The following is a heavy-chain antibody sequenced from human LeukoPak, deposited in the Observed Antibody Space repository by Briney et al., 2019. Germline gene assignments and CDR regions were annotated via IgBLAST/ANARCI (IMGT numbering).Heavy chain of an antibody. CDR1: GFTFDDYG. J-gene: IGHJ6*03. D-gene: IGHD3-10*01. CDR2: INWNGGST. Sequence: GGSLRLSCAASGFTFDDYGMSWVRQAPGKGLEWVSGINWNGGSTGYADSVKGRFTISRDNAKNSLYLQTNSLRAEDTALYHCAREGSGSYYGDYYHYMDVWGKGTTVTISS. V-gene: IGHV3-20*01. CDR3: AREGSGSYYGDYYHYMDV.